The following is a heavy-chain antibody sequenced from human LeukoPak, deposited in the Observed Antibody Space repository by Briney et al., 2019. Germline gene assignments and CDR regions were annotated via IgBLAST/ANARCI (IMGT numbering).Heavy chain of an antibody. CDR1: GFTFSDYY. V-gene: IGHV3-11*04. Sequence: GGSLRLSCAASGFTFSDYYMSWIRQAPGKGLEWVSYISTSGSTIYYPDSVKGRFTISRDNAKNSLYLQMNSLTAEDTAVYYCARDSQKLLWSYKGAFDIWGQGTMVTVSS. CDR2: ISTSGSTI. CDR3: ARDSQKLLWSYKGAFDI. D-gene: IGHD4/OR15-4a*01. J-gene: IGHJ3*02.